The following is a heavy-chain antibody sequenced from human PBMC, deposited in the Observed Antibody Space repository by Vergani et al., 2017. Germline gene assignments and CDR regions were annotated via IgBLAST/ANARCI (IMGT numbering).Heavy chain of an antibody. CDR2: ISSSSYI. D-gene: IGHD4-17*01. Sequence: EVQLVESGGGLVKPGGSLRLSCAASGFTFSTYTMNWVRQAPGKGLEWVSSISSSSYIYYADSVKGRFTISRDNAKNSLYLQMDSLRADDTAVYYCARDYYGDYYFDYWGQGTLVTVAS. CDR3: ARDYYGDYYFDY. CDR1: GFTFSTYT. V-gene: IGHV3-21*01. J-gene: IGHJ4*02.